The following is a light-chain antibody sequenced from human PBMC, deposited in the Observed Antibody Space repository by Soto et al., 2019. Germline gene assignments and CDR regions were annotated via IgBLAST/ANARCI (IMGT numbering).Light chain of an antibody. J-gene: IGKJ5*01. Sequence: DIVLTQSPGTLSLSPGERATLSCRASETVSSSYLAWYQQKPGQAPRLLIYGASSRATGIPDRFSGSGSGTDFTLTISRLEPEDFAVYFCQQSGNSPLTFGQGTRLEIK. V-gene: IGKV3-20*01. CDR1: ETVSSSY. CDR2: GAS. CDR3: QQSGNSPLT.